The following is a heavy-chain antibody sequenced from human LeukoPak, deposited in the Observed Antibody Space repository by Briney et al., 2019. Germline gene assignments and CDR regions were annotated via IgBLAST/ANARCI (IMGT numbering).Heavy chain of an antibody. Sequence: PGGSLRLSCAASGFTFSSYAMSWFRQAPGKGLEWVSVISGSGDSTYYADSVKGRFTISRDNSKNTLYLQMNSLRAEDTAVYYCAKDKQWLDQYYFDYWGQGTLVTVSS. J-gene: IGHJ4*02. V-gene: IGHV3-23*01. CDR3: AKDKQWLDQYYFDY. D-gene: IGHD6-19*01. CDR1: GFTFSSYA. CDR2: ISGSGDST.